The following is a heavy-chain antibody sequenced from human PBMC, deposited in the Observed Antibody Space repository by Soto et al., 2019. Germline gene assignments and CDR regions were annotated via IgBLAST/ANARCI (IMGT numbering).Heavy chain of an antibody. V-gene: IGHV3-23*01. CDR1: GFSFTSYA. D-gene: IGHD3-10*01. Sequence: EVPLLESGGGLLQPGGSLRLSCAASGFSFTSYALIWVRQAPGKGLEWVSSISGSGGSTYYADSVKGRFTISTDNSRYTLYLRMNSLRAGDTAVYYCAKGLGSGYYGSGISHWGQGALFTVSS. CDR3: AKGLGSGYYGSGISH. J-gene: IGHJ4*02. CDR2: ISGSGGST.